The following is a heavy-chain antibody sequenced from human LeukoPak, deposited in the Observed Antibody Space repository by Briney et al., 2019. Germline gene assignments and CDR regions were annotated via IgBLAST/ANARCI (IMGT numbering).Heavy chain of an antibody. CDR3: ARARNDWRPNKYYFDY. J-gene: IGHJ4*02. Sequence: SETLSLTCAVYGGSFSGYYWSWIRQPPGKGLEWIGEINHSGSTNYNPSLKSRVTISVDTSKNQFSLKLSSVTAADTAVYYCARARNDWRPNKYYFDYWGQGTLVTVYS. V-gene: IGHV4-34*01. CDR1: GGSFSGYY. D-gene: IGHD3-3*01. CDR2: INHSGST.